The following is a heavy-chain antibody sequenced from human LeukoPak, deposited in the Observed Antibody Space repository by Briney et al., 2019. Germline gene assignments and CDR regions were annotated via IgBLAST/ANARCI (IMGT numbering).Heavy chain of an antibody. V-gene: IGHV1-18*01. D-gene: IGHD1-26*01. CDR3: AGGPPEWEPLDNNWFNP. CDR1: GYTFTSYG. CDR2: ISAYNGNT. Sequence: ASVKVSCKASGYTFTSYGISWVRQAPGQGLEWMGWISAYNGNTNYAQKLQGRVTMTTDTSTSTAYMELRSLRSDDTAVYYCAGGPPEWEPLDNNWFNPWGQGTLVTVSS. J-gene: IGHJ5*02.